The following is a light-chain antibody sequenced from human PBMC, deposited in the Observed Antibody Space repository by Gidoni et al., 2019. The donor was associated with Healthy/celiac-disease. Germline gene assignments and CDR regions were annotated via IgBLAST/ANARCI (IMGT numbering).Light chain of an antibody. J-gene: IGKJ4*01. CDR1: QDISNY. Sequence: DIQMTQSPSSLSASVGDRVTITCQASQDISNYLYWYQQKPGKAPKLLIYDASNLETGVPSRFSGSGSGTDFTFTIRSLQPEDIATYYCQQYDNLLTFGGGTKVEIK. CDR2: DAS. CDR3: QQYDNLLT. V-gene: IGKV1-33*01.